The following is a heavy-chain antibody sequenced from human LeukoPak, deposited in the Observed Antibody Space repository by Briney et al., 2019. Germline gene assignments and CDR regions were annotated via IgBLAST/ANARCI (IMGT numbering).Heavy chain of an antibody. CDR3: AKDSWFGELLTLFDY. J-gene: IGHJ4*02. V-gene: IGHV3-23*01. CDR2: ISGSGGST. CDR1: GFTFSNYW. Sequence: PGGSLRLSCAASGFTFSNYWMHWVRQAPGKGLEWVSAISGSGGSTYYADSVKGRFTISRDNSKNTLYLQVNSLRAEDTAVYYCAKDSWFGELLTLFDYWGQGTLVTVSS. D-gene: IGHD3-10*01.